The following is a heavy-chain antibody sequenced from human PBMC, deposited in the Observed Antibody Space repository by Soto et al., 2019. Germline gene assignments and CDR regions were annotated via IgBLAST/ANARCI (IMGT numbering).Heavy chain of an antibody. J-gene: IGHJ6*03. CDR3: AREGTYSSSWYDYYYMDV. Sequence: ASVKVSCKASGYTFTSYDINWVRQATGQGLEWMGWMNPNSGNTGYAQKFQGRVTMTRNTSISTAYMELSSLRSEDTAVYYCAREGTYSSSWYDYYYMDVWGKGTTVTVSS. CDR1: GYTFTSYD. D-gene: IGHD6-13*01. V-gene: IGHV1-8*01. CDR2: MNPNSGNT.